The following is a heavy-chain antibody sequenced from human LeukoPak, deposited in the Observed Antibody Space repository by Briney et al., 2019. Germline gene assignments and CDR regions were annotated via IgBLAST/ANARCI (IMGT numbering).Heavy chain of an antibody. CDR3: SIDYDYAWGSYRLGY. CDR2: IKSKADGGTT. Sequence: PGGSLRLSCAASRFTFCNAWMTWVRQAPGKGLEWVGRIKSKADGGTTDHAAPVKGRFTISRDDSKNTLYLQMNSLKTEDTAVHYCSIDYDYAWGSYRLGYWGQGTLVTVSS. V-gene: IGHV3-15*01. J-gene: IGHJ4*02. CDR1: RFTFCNAW. D-gene: IGHD3-16*02.